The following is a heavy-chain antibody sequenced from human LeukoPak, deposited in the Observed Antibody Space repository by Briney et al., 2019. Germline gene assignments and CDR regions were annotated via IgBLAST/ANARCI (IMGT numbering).Heavy chain of an antibody. CDR1: GFTFSSYS. Sequence: GGTLRLSCTAYGFTFSSYSMNWVRQAPGKGLERISYISSGGRTIYYADFVKGRFTVSRDNAKNSLYLQMRSLRDEDTAVYYCARESISGHRDFDNWGQGTLVTVS. V-gene: IGHV3-48*02. J-gene: IGHJ4*02. CDR3: ARESISGHRDFDN. CDR2: ISSGGRTI. D-gene: IGHD1-26*01.